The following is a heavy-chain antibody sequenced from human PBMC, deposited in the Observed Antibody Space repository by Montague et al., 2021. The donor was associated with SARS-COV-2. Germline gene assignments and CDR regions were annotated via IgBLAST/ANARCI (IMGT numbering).Heavy chain of an antibody. D-gene: IGHD3-22*01. CDR2: INYSGST. V-gene: IGHV4-31*03. CDR3: ARVQGVTMIVVVIGDFDN. CDR1: GGSISSGGYY. Sequence: TLSLTCTVSGGSISSGGYYWSWIRQHPGKGLEWIGYINYSGSTYSNPSLKSRVTISVDTSKNQFSLKLSSVTAADTAVYYCARVQGVTMIVVVIGDFDNWGQGTLVTVSS. J-gene: IGHJ4*02.